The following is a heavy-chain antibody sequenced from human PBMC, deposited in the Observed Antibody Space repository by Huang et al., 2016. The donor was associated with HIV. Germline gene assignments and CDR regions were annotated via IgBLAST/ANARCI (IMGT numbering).Heavy chain of an antibody. CDR2: INYDGST. J-gene: IGHJ4*02. D-gene: IGHD3-3*01. V-gene: IGHV4-39*01. Sequence: QPRLQESGPGLVKPSETLSLTCTVSGVSVTRGPWYWVWVRQSPGKGLEWLASINYDGSTYYKSALKSRLTTSLDTSKTQFSLKLTSVTAADTAVYFCARDIAIFGEPLDSWGQGTAVTVSS. CDR1: GVSVTRGPWY. CDR3: ARDIAIFGEPLDS.